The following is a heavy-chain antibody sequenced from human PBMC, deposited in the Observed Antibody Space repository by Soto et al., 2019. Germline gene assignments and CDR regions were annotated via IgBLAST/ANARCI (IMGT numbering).Heavy chain of an antibody. D-gene: IGHD6-19*01. CDR1: GFTFSSYA. J-gene: IGHJ4*02. CDR3: AKDARIGWNFDY. Sequence: EVQLLDSGGGLVQPGGSLRLSCAASGFTFSSYAMSWVRQAPGKGLEWVSAISASGGSADYADSVKGRFTISRDNSKNTLYLQMNSLRVEDTAVYYCAKDARIGWNFDYWGQGTLVTVAS. V-gene: IGHV3-23*01. CDR2: ISASGGSA.